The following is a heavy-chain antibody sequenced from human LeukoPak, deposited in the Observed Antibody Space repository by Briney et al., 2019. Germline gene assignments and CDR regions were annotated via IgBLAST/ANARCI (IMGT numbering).Heavy chain of an antibody. Sequence: GGSLRLSCAASGFTFSHSWMNWVRQAPGKGLEWVANMNQDGSDKYYADPVKGRFTISRDNAKNSLYLQMNSLRAEDTAVYYCARISRGGDLDYWGQGALVTVSS. CDR1: GFTFSHSW. CDR3: ARISRGGDLDY. CDR2: MNQDGSDK. V-gene: IGHV3-7*01. J-gene: IGHJ4*02. D-gene: IGHD3-10*01.